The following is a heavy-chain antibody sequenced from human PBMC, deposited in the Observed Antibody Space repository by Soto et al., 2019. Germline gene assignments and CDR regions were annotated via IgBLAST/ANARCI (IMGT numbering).Heavy chain of an antibody. D-gene: IGHD3-10*01. CDR2: IIPLFGTP. J-gene: IGHJ4*02. CDR1: GGIFSTYA. V-gene: IGHV1-69*01. CDR3: ARDRDDYGSGNYYNRIDF. Sequence: QVQLVQSGAEVKKPGSSVKVYCKASGGIFSTYAISWLRQAPGQGLEWMGGIIPLFGTPNYAQRFQGRVTITAEESTSTAYMELSRLRSEDTAVYYCARDRDDYGSGNYYNRIDFWGQGTLVTVSS.